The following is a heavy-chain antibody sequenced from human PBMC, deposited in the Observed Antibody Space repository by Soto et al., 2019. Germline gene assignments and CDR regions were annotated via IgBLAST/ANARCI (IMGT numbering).Heavy chain of an antibody. D-gene: IGHD6-6*01. CDR3: ASSLAARPPYYYYYGMDV. Sequence: QVQLVQSGAEVKKPGSSVKVSCKASGGTFSSYAISWVRQAPGQGLEWMGGIIPIFGTANYAQKFQGRVTITADKSTSTAYMGLSSLRSEDTAVYYCASSLAARPPYYYYYGMDVWGQGTTVTVSS. V-gene: IGHV1-69*06. CDR1: GGTFSSYA. CDR2: IIPIFGTA. J-gene: IGHJ6*02.